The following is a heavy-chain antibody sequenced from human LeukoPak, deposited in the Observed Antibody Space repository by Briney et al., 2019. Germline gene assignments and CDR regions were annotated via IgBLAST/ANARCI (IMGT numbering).Heavy chain of an antibody. V-gene: IGHV1-2*06. CDR2: INPKSGGT. J-gene: IGHJ4*02. CDR3: ARQSGNYVD. CDR1: GYTFTGFF. D-gene: IGHD3-10*02. Sequence: GASVKVSCKASGYTFTGFFIHWVRQAPGQGLEWMGRINPKSGGTNSVQKFQDRVTMTSDTSITTAYMELSRLRSDDTAVYYCARQSGNYVDWGQGTLVTVSS.